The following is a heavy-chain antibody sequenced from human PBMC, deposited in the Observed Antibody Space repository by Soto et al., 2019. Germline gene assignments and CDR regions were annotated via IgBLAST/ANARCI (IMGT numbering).Heavy chain of an antibody. Sequence: QVQLQESGPGLVKPSETLSLTCTVSGGSISSYYWSWIRQPPGKGLEWIGYIYYSGSTNYNPSLKSRVTISVGTSKNQFSLKLSSVTAADTAVYYCARGGYSYGYHLVYYYGMDVWGQGTTVTVSS. CDR1: GGSISSYY. CDR3: ARGGYSYGYHLVYYYGMDV. CDR2: IYYSGST. V-gene: IGHV4-59*01. J-gene: IGHJ6*02. D-gene: IGHD5-18*01.